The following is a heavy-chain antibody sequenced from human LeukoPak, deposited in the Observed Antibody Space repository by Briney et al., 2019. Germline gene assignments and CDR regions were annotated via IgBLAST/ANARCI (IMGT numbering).Heavy chain of an antibody. CDR3: ARGGGPMIVVVNTKRAFDI. CDR2: ISSSSSTI. V-gene: IGHV3-48*01. Sequence: GGSLRLSCAASGFTFSSYSMNWVRQAPGKGLEWVSYISSSSSTIYYADSVKGRFTISRDNAKNSLYLQMNSLRAEDTAVYYCARGGGPMIVVVNTKRAFDIWGQGTMVTVSS. CDR1: GFTFSSYS. D-gene: IGHD3-22*01. J-gene: IGHJ3*02.